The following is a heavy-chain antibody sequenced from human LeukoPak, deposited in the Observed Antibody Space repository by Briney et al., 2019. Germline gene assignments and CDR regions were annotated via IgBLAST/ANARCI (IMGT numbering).Heavy chain of an antibody. CDR3: TREIRYFDWFQADY. CDR2: IRSKAYGGTA. CDR1: GFTFGDHS. J-gene: IGHJ4*02. V-gene: IGHV3-49*03. D-gene: IGHD3-9*01. Sequence: GGSLRLSCTASGFTFGDHSVSWFRQAPGKGLEWGGFIRSKAYGGTAEYAPSVKGRFTISRDDSKSVAYLQMDSLKTEDTAVYYCTREIRYFDWFQADYWGQGTLVTVSS.